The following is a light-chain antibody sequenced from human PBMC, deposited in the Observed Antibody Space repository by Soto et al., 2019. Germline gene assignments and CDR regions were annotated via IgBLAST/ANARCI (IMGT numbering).Light chain of an antibody. CDR3: QVFDGNTDDVI. Sequence: SYELTQAPSVSVAPGQTARITCGDIGSKTVHWYQQKPGQAPVLVVYDDSDRPSGIPDRFSGSNSGNTATLTITTVEAGDEAAYICQVFDGNTDDVIFGGGTQLTVL. CDR1: IGSKT. CDR2: DDS. V-gene: IGLV3-21*02. J-gene: IGLJ2*01.